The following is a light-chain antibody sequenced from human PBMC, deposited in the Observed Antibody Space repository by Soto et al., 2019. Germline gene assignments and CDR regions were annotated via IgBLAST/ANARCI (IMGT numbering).Light chain of an antibody. CDR1: SSDVGGYKH. CDR2: EVS. V-gene: IGLV2-14*01. CDR3: NSQRSSGTRV. Sequence: QSVLTQPASVSGSPGQSITISCTGTSSDVGGYKHVSWYQHHPGKAPKLMIYEVSNRPSGVSNRFSGSKSGYTASLTISGFQAEDEADYYCNSQRSSGTRVFGTGTKLTVL. J-gene: IGLJ1*01.